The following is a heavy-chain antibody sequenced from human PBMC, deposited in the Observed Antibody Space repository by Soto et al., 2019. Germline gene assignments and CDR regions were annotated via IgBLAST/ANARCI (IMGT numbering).Heavy chain of an antibody. CDR3: ARDGRSGYSSGWSSY. V-gene: IGHV3-74*01. Sequence: PGGSLRLSCAASGFTFSSYWMHWVRQAPGKGLVWVSRINSDGSSTSYADSAKGRFTISRDNAKNTLYLQMNSLRAEDTAVYYCARDGRSGYSSGWSSYWGQGTLVTVSS. D-gene: IGHD6-19*01. J-gene: IGHJ4*02. CDR2: INSDGSST. CDR1: GFTFSSYW.